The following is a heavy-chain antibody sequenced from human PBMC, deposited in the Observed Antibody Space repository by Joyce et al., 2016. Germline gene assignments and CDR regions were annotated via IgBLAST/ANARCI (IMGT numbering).Heavy chain of an antibody. Sequence: QVQLQQSGPGLVKPSQMLSLTCVISGDRVSSKSVAWNWIRQSPSRGLEGLGMTYYRSKGYNEYAVSGKSRITINPDTSKNQFSLQLKSVTPDDTAVYYCARMTSWNAAYYWFDPWGQGTLVTVSS. D-gene: IGHD2-2*01. CDR3: ARMTSWNAAYYWFDP. J-gene: IGHJ5*02. CDR2: TYYRSKGYN. CDR1: GDRVSSKSVA. V-gene: IGHV6-1*01.